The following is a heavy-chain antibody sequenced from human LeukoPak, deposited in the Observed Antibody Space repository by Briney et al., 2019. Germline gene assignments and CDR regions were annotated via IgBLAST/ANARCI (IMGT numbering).Heavy chain of an antibody. CDR3: ARPRGSGSGSYYDF. CDR2: INSDGSNT. V-gene: IGHV3-74*01. D-gene: IGHD3-10*01. J-gene: IGHJ4*02. CDR1: GFTFSTYW. Sequence: PGGSLRLSCAASGFTFSTYWMHWVRHAPGKGLVWVSRINSDGSNTNYADSVKGRFTISRDNAKNTLYLQMNSLRAEDTAVYYCARPRGSGSGSYYDFCGQGTLVTVSS.